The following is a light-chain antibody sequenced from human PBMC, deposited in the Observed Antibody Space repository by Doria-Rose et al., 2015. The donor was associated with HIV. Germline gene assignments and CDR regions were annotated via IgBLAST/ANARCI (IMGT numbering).Light chain of an antibody. CDR2: DGS. Sequence: TQSPGTLSLPPGERATLSCRASQRVKSSYLAWYQQKPGQAPRLLIYDGSTRATGIPDRFSASGSGTDFTLTINRLEPEDFALYYCHQYGTSWTFGQGTKVEI. J-gene: IGKJ1*01. CDR1: QRVKSSY. CDR3: HQYGTSWT. V-gene: IGKV3-20*01.